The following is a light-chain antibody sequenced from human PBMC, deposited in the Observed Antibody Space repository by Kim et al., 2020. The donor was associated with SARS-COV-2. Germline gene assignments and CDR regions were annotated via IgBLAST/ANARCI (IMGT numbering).Light chain of an antibody. CDR1: NLGDKF. V-gene: IGLV3-1*01. CDR3: QAWDRSTVV. CDR2: QSK. J-gene: IGLJ2*01. Sequence: SYELTQPPSVSVSPGQTASITCSGDNLGDKFTCWYQQKPGQSPVLVIYQSKKRPSGIPERFSGSNSGNTATLTIRGTQALDEADYYCQAWDRSTVVFGGGTKVTVL.